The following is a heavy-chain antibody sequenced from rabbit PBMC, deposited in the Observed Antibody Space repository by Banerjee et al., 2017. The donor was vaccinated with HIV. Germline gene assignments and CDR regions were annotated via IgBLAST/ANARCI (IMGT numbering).Heavy chain of an antibody. CDR2: IDVGSGGST. CDR3: ARSNDWGLEYFHL. Sequence: QSLEESGGDLVKPGASLTLTCTASGLDFSSSYWICWVRQAPGKGLEWIACIDVGSGGSTYYASWAKGRFTISKTSSTTVTLQMTSLTAADTATYFCARSNDWGLEYFHLWGPGTLVTV. D-gene: IGHD4-1*01. V-gene: IGHV1S40*01. J-gene: IGHJ4*01. CDR1: GLDFSSSYW.